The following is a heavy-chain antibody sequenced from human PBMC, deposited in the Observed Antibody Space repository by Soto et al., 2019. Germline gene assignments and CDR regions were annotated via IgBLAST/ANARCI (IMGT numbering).Heavy chain of an antibody. CDR1: GFTLTNYA. CDR2: ISGSGGKTT. J-gene: IGHJ4*02. D-gene: IGHD6-13*01. V-gene: IGHV3-23*01. CDR3: AKGFRYSRELIDS. Sequence: GGSLRLSCATSGFTLTNYATSWVRQAPGKGLEWVSGISGSGGKTTYYADSVKGRFTVSGDASRNTLFVQMNNLRVEDTAIYYCAKGFRYSRELIDSWGQGTLVTVSS.